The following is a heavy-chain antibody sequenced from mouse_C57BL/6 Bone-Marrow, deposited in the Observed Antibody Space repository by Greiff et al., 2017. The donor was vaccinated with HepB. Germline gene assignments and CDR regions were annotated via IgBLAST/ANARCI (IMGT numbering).Heavy chain of an antibody. CDR3: ARDDYLSW. J-gene: IGHJ2*01. D-gene: IGHD2-4*01. Sequence: QVQLKQPGAELVMPGASVKLSCKASGYTFTSYWMHWVKQRPGQGLEWIGEIDPSDSYTNYNQKFKGKSTLTVDKSSSTAYMQLSSLTSEDSAVYYCARDDYLSWWGQGTTLTVSS. CDR1: GYTFTSYW. V-gene: IGHV1-69*01. CDR2: IDPSDSYT.